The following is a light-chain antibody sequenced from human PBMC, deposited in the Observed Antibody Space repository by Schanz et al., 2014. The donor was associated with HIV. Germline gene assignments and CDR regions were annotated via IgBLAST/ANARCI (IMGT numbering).Light chain of an antibody. CDR2: SYD. Sequence: QSVLTQPPSASGTPGQRVTISCTGSSSNIGAGYDIHWYQKLPGAAPKLLIHSYDQRPSGVPDRFSGSKSGNTASLTVTGLQAEDEADYYCSSYPGSNNVLFGGGTKLTVL. V-gene: IGLV1-40*01. J-gene: IGLJ2*01. CDR3: SSYPGSNNVL. CDR1: SSNIGAGYD.